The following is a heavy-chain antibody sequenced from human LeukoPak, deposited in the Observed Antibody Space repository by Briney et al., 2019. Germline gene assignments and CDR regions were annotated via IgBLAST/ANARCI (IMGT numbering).Heavy chain of an antibody. Sequence: PGRSLRLSCAASGFTFSSYGMHWVRQAPGKGLEWVAVISYDGSNKYYADSVKGRFTISRDNSKNTLYLQMNSLRAEDTAVYYCAKFPARIVADIKWGQGTLVTVSS. V-gene: IGHV3-30*18. CDR1: GFTFSSYG. J-gene: IGHJ4*02. CDR3: AKFPARIVADIK. D-gene: IGHD3-22*01. CDR2: ISYDGSNK.